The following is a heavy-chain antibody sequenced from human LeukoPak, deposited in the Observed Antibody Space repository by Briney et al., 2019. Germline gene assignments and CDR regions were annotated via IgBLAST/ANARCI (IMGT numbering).Heavy chain of an antibody. CDR2: ISSGSSTI. J-gene: IGHJ4*02. CDR3: ATAYGGNSGAFDY. V-gene: IGHV3-48*01. Sequence: GGSLRLSCAASGFTFSSYSMNWVRQAPGKGLEWVSYISSGSSTIYYADSVKGRFTISRDNAKNSLFLQMNSLRAEVTAVYYCATAYGGNSGAFDYWGQGTLVTVSS. D-gene: IGHD4-23*01. CDR1: GFTFSSYS.